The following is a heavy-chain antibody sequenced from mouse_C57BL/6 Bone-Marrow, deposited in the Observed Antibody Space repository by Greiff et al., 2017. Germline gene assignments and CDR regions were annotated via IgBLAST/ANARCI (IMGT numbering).Heavy chain of an antibody. J-gene: IGHJ2*01. CDR1: GFTFNTYA. CDR2: LRSKSSNYAT. V-gene: IGHV10-3*01. D-gene: IGHD1-1*02. CDR3: VREPRVANGYYFDY. Sequence: EVKLQESGGGLVQPTGSLKLSCAASGFTFNTYAMHWVRQAPGKGLEWVARLRSKSSNYATYYVDSVNDRFTISRDDSQSMLYLQMNNLKTEDTAMYYCVREPRVANGYYFDYWGQGTTLTVSS.